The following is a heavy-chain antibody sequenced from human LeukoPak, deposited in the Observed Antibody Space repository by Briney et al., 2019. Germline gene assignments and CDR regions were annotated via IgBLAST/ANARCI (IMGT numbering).Heavy chain of an antibody. CDR1: GFTFSNYA. J-gene: IGHJ4*02. CDR2: ISGNGGRT. V-gene: IGHV3-23*01. D-gene: IGHD3-9*01. CDR3: ARGSLTGYYTKYYFDY. Sequence: LESGGGLVQPGGSLRLSCAASGFTFSNYAMSWVRQAPGKGLEWVSGISGNGGRTYYADSVKGRFNISRDNSKSSFYLQMNSLRAEDTAVYYCARGSLTGYYTKYYFDYWGQGTLVTVSS.